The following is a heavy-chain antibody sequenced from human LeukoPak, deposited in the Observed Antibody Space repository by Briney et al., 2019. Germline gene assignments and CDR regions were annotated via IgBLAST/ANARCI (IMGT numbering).Heavy chain of an antibody. V-gene: IGHV1-2*02. CDR2: INPHSGGT. J-gene: IGHJ5*02. CDR1: GYTFTDYY. CDR3: TTVPCAISSCSPDNWFDP. D-gene: IGHD2-2*01. Sequence: ASVKVSCKASGYTFTDYYILWLRQAPGQGLEWVGWINPHSGGTNFAQRFQGRVTMTRDTSISTVYMELTRLTSDDTAVYYCTTVPCAISSCSPDNWFDPWGQGTPVTVSS.